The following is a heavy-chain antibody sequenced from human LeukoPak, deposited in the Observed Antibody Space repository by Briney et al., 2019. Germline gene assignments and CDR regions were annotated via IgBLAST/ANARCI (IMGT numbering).Heavy chain of an antibody. CDR2: IYYSGST. CDR1: GGSISSYY. J-gene: IGHJ3*01. CDR3: ASGGEAALAFGF. Sequence: TSQTLSLTCTVSGGSISSYYWSWIRQPPGKGLEWIGYIYYSGSTNYNPSLKSRVTISVDTSKNQFSLKLSSVTAADTAVYYCASGGEAALAFGFWGQGTMVTVSS. D-gene: IGHD6-25*01. V-gene: IGHV4-59*01.